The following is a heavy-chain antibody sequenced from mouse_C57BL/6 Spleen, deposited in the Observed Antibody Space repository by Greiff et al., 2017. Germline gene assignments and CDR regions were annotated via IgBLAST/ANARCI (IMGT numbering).Heavy chain of an antibody. CDR2: IDPSDSYT. V-gene: IGHV1-50*01. J-gene: IGHJ2*01. D-gene: IGHD2-1*01. CDR1: GYTFTSYW. CDR3: ARCHYGTSTFDH. Sequence: QVQLQQPGAELVKPGASVKLSCKASGYTFTSYWMQWVKQRPGQGLEWIGEIDPSDSYTNYNQKFKGKATLTVDTSSSTAYMQLSSLTSEDSAVYYCARCHYGTSTFDHWAQGTTPTVSS.